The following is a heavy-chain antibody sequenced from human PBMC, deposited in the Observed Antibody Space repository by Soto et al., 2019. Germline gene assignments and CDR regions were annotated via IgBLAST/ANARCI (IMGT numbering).Heavy chain of an antibody. CDR2: IIPIFGTA. V-gene: IGHV1-69*13. CDR1: GGTFSSYA. Sequence: SVKVSCKASGGTFSSYAISWVRQAPGQGLEWMGGIIPIFGTANYAQKFQGRVTITADESTSTAYMELSSLRSEDTAVYYCARGDRGYSGYDYYYYYGMDVWGQRSTVTVSS. J-gene: IGHJ6*02. D-gene: IGHD5-12*01. CDR3: ARGDRGYSGYDYYYYYGMDV.